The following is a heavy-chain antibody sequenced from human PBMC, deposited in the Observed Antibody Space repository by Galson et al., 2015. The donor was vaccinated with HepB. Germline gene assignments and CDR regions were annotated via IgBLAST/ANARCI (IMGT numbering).Heavy chain of an antibody. V-gene: IGHV7-4-1*02. Sequence: SVKVSCKASGYTFTSYAMNWVRQAPGQGLEWMGWINTNTGNPTYAQGFTGRFVFSLDTSVSTAYLQISSLKAEDTAVYYCARSDRKYNWNVGPQFDYWGQGTLVTVSS. CDR2: INTNTGNP. J-gene: IGHJ4*02. D-gene: IGHD1-20*01. CDR3: ARSDRKYNWNVGPQFDY. CDR1: GYTFTSYA.